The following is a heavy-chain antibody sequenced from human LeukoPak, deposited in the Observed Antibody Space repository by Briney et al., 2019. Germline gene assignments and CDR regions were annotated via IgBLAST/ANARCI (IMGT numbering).Heavy chain of an antibody. Sequence: NPSETLSPTCTVSGGSISSSSYYWGWIRQPPGKGLEWIGSIYYSGSTYYNPSLKSRVTISVDTSKNQFSLKLSSVTAADTAVYYCARDFEWEPQGSWGQGTLVIVSS. J-gene: IGHJ4*02. CDR2: IYYSGST. V-gene: IGHV4-39*07. D-gene: IGHD1-26*01. CDR3: ARDFEWEPQGS. CDR1: GGSISSSSYY.